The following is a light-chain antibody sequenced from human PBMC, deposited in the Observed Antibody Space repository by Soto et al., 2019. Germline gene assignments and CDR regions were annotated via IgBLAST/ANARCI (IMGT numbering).Light chain of an antibody. V-gene: IGKV3-20*01. Sequence: EILLTQSPGTLSLSPGERATLSCRASQSVSSSYLAWYQQKPDQAPRLLVYGASSRATGIPDRFSGSGSGTDFTLTISRLEPEDFAVYYCQQYGSAPGTFGQGTKADIK. CDR2: GAS. CDR1: QSVSSSY. J-gene: IGKJ1*01. CDR3: QQYGSAPGT.